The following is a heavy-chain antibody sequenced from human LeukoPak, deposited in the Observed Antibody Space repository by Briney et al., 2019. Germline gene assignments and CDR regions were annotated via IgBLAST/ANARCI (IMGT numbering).Heavy chain of an antibody. CDR1: GYTFSNYG. J-gene: IGHJ4*02. Sequence: ASVKVSRKTSGYTFSNYGIGWMRQAPGQGLEWMGLISAYSGNTEYAQKVQGRVTMTADTSTNTAYLELMSLRSDDTAIYHCARVGAYCTGDSCFDYWGQGTLVTVSS. D-gene: IGHD2-15*01. V-gene: IGHV1-18*01. CDR2: ISAYSGNT. CDR3: ARVGAYCTGDSCFDY.